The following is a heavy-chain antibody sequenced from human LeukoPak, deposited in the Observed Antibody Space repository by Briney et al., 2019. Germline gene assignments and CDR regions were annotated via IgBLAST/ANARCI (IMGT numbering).Heavy chain of an antibody. D-gene: IGHD3-22*01. CDR1: GGTFSSYA. V-gene: IGHV1-69*06. CDR3: ARDYYDSSGYYLGGGYFDY. Sequence: SVKVSCKASGGTFSSYAISWVRQAPGQGLEWMGGIIPIFGTANYAQKFQGRVTITADKSTSTAYMELSSLRSEDTAVYYCARDYYDSSGYYLGGGYFDYWGQGTLVTVSS. CDR2: IIPIFGTA. J-gene: IGHJ4*02.